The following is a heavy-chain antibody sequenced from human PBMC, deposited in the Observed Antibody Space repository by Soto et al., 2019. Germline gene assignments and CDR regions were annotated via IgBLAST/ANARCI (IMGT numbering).Heavy chain of an antibody. V-gene: IGHV3-30*14. J-gene: IGHJ4*02. CDR1: GVAFRGYA. CDR2: ISDDGSKT. CDR3: ARAYQLTYYFDY. Sequence: GGSLRLSCAGSGVAFRGYAVHWVRQAPGKGLEWVTVISDDGSKTYYVDSVKGRFTVSRDDSTNTVFLQMSSLRTEDTAVYHCARAYQLTYYFDYWGPGTLVTVSS. D-gene: IGHD2-21*01.